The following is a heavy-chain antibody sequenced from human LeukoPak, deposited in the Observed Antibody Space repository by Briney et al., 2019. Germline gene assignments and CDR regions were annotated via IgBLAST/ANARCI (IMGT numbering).Heavy chain of an antibody. V-gene: IGHV3-23*01. Sequence: PGGSLRLSCAAPGFTFSSYAVSWVRQAPGKGLEWVSAISGSGGSTYYADSVKGRFTISRDNSKNTLYLQMNSLRAEDTAVYYCAKRDVDTAEYYFDYWGQGTLVTVSS. CDR2: ISGSGGST. CDR3: AKRDVDTAEYYFDY. CDR1: GFTFSSYA. J-gene: IGHJ4*02. D-gene: IGHD5-18*01.